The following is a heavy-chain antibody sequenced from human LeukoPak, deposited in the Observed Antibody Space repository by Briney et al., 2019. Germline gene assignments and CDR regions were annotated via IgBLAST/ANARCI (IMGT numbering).Heavy chain of an antibody. CDR2: INPRGGST. Sequence: EASVKVSCKASGYTFTSYYMHWVRQAPGQGLEWMGVINPRGGSTSYAQKFQGRVTMTRDTSTYTLYMELSSLRSEDTAVYYCARDLGLGDLPPTGGGGGPLVSVSS. CDR3: ARDLGLGDLPPTG. J-gene: IGHJ4*02. D-gene: IGHD3-16*01. V-gene: IGHV1-46*01. CDR1: GYTFTSYY.